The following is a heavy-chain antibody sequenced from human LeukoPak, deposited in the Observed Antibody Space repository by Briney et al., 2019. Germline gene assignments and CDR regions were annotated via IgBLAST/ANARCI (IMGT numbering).Heavy chain of an antibody. D-gene: IGHD3-22*01. CDR1: GYTFTSYF. CDR3: ARGVRGYYYDSSGYRY. V-gene: IGHV1-46*01. CDR2: INPSGGST. J-gene: IGHJ4*02. Sequence: ASVKVSCKASGYTFTSYFMHWVRQAPGQGLEWMGIINPSGGSTSYAQKFQGRVTMTRDTSTCTVYMELSSLRSEDTAVYYCARGVRGYYYDSSGYRYWGQGTLVTVSS.